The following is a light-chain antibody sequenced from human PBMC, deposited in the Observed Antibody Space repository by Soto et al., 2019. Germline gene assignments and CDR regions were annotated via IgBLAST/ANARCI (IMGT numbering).Light chain of an antibody. CDR2: WAS. V-gene: IGKV4-1*01. CDR3: QQYYSTPWT. J-gene: IGKJ1*01. Sequence: DIVMTQSPDSLAVSLGERATINCKSSQSVLYSSTNKNYLAWYQQKPGQPPKLLLYWASTRESGVPDRFSGSGSGTDFTLTISSLQAEDVAVYYCQQYYSTPWTFGQGPKVEIK. CDR1: QSVLYSSTNKNY.